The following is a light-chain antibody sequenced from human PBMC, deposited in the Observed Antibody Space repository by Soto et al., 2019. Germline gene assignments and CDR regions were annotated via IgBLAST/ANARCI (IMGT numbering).Light chain of an antibody. V-gene: IGLV1-40*01. J-gene: IGLJ2*01. Sequence: QSVLTQPPSVSRTPGQRVTISCTRSSSNIGAGYDVHWYQQLPGTAPKLLIYGNSNRPSGVPDRFSGSKSGTSASLAITGLQAEDEADYYCQSYDSSLDVVFGGGTKLTVL. CDR2: GNS. CDR1: SSNIGAGYD. CDR3: QSYDSSLDVV.